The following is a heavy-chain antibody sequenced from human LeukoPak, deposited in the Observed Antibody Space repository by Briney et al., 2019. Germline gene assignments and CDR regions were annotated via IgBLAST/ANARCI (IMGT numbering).Heavy chain of an antibody. CDR1: GFTFDDYA. CDR2: ISWNSGSI. J-gene: IGHJ6*02. D-gene: IGHD1-26*01. V-gene: IGHV3-9*01. Sequence: GRSLRLSCAASGFTFDDYAMHWVRQAPGKGLEWVSGISWNSGSIGYADSVKGRFTISRDNSKNTLYLQMNSLRAEDTAVYYCAKDRGSYGSYGMDVWGQGTTVTVSS. CDR3: AKDRGSYGSYGMDV.